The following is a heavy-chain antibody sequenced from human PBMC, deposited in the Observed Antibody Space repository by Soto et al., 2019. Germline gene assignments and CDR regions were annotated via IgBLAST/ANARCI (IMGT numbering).Heavy chain of an antibody. CDR2: IIPIFGTA. CDR1: GGTFSSYA. J-gene: IGHJ4*02. V-gene: IGHV1-69*01. Sequence: QVQLVQSVAEVKKPGSSVKVSCKASGGTFSSYAISWVRQAPGQGLEWMGGIIPIFGTANYAQKFQGRVTITADESTSTAYMELSSLRSEDTAVYYCAEGYDILTGYYGPLDYWGQGTLVTVSS. D-gene: IGHD3-9*01. CDR3: AEGYDILTGYYGPLDY.